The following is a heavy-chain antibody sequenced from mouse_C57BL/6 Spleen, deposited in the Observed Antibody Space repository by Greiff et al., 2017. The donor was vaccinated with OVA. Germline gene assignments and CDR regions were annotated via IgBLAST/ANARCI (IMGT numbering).Heavy chain of an antibody. Sequence: QVQLKQSGPELVKPGASVKISCKASGYAFSSSWMNWVKQRPGKGLEWIGRIYPGDGDTNYNGKFKGKATLTADKSSSTAYMQLSSLTSEDSAVYFCARAYYSNSFAYWDQGTLVTVSA. V-gene: IGHV1-82*01. D-gene: IGHD2-5*01. CDR2: IYPGDGDT. CDR1: GYAFSSSW. CDR3: ARAYYSNSFAY. J-gene: IGHJ3*01.